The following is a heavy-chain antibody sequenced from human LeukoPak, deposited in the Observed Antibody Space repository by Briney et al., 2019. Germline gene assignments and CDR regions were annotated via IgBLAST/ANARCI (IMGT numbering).Heavy chain of an antibody. J-gene: IGHJ6*03. V-gene: IGHV3-49*04. CDR3: TRDLSLHYYYYYMDV. Sequence: GGSLRLSCTASGFTFGDYAMSWVRQAPGKGLEWVGFIRSKAYGGTTEYAASVKGRFTISRDDSKSIAYLQMNSLKTEDTAVYYCTRDLSLHYYYYYMDVWGKGTTVTVSS. CDR2: IRSKAYGGTT. CDR1: GFTFGDYA.